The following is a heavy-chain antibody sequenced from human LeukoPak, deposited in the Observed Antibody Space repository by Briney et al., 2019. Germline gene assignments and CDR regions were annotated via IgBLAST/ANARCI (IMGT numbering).Heavy chain of an antibody. V-gene: IGHV1-69*04. CDR1: GDTFSSYT. Sequence: SVKVSCKASGDTFSSYTISWVRQAPGQGLEWMGRIIPILGITNYAQKFQGRVTITADKSTTTAYMELSSLRSEDTAVYYCARDAPQISGYLSWGQGTLVTVSS. CDR2: IIPILGIT. D-gene: IGHD6-25*01. CDR3: ARDAPQISGYLS. J-gene: IGHJ5*02.